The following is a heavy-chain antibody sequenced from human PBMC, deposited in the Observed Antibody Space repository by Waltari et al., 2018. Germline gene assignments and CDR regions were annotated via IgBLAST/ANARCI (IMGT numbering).Heavy chain of an antibody. V-gene: IGHV4-31*03. Sequence: QVQLQESGPGLLNPSETLSLTCTVSGGSLSSGGYFWTWIRQHPGKGLEWIGYTYYTGSTFYNPSLKSRVTISVDTSKRQFSLRLRSLTAADTAVYYCVRATGSLYSWFDPWGQGTLVTVSS. CDR3: VRATGSLYSWFDP. CDR1: GGSLSSGGYF. CDR2: TYYTGST. J-gene: IGHJ5*02. D-gene: IGHD1-1*01.